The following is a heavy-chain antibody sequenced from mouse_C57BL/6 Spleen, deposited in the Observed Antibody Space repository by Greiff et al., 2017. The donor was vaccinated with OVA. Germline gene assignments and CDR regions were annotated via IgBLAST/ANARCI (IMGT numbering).Heavy chain of an antibody. V-gene: IGHV5-17*01. CDR3: ARPAAQAIFAY. D-gene: IGHD3-2*02. Sequence: EVKLVASGGGLVKPGGSLKLSCAASGFTFSDYGMHWVRQAPEKGLAWVAYISSVCSTIYYADTVKGRFTISRDNAKNTLFLQMTSLRSEDTAMYYCARPAAQAIFAYWGQGTLVTVSA. CDR2: ISSVCSTI. J-gene: IGHJ3*01. CDR1: GFTFSDYG.